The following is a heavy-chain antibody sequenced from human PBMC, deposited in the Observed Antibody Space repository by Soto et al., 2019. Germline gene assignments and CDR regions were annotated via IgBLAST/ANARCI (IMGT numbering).Heavy chain of an antibody. CDR2: INHSGST. V-gene: IGHV4-34*01. Sequence: QVQLQQWGAGLLKPSETLSLTCAVYGGSFSGYYWSWIRQPPGKGLEWIGEINHSGSTNYNPALKSRVTISVDTSKNQFYLKLSSVTAADTAVYYCARGRAQVDIVATIKRNLFDPWGQGTLVTVSA. J-gene: IGHJ5*02. CDR3: ARGRAQVDIVATIKRNLFDP. D-gene: IGHD5-12*01. CDR1: GGSFSGYY.